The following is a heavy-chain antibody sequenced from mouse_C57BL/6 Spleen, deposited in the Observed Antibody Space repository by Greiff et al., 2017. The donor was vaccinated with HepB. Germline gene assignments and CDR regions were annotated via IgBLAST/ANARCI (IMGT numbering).Heavy chain of an antibody. V-gene: IGHV1-72*01. D-gene: IGHD2-12*01. Sequence: QVQLQQPGAELVKPGASVKLPCKASGYTFTSYWMHWVKQRPGRGLEWIGRIDPNSGGTKYNEKFKSKATLTVDKPSSTAYMQLSRLTSEDSAVYYCARGGIYSSPWFAYWGQGTLVSVSA. CDR2: IDPNSGGT. CDR3: ARGGIYSSPWFAY. J-gene: IGHJ3*01. CDR1: GYTFTSYW.